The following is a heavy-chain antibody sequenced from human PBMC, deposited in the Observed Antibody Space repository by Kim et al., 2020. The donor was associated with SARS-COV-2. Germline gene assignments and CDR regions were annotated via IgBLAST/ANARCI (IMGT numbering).Heavy chain of an antibody. D-gene: IGHD3-22*01. J-gene: IGHJ4*02. Sequence: VKGRFTISRDNSKNTLYLQMNSLRAEDTAVYYCARGGYYYDSSGRSFFDYWGQGTLVTVSS. CDR3: ARGGYYYDSSGRSFFDY. V-gene: IGHV3-30*07.